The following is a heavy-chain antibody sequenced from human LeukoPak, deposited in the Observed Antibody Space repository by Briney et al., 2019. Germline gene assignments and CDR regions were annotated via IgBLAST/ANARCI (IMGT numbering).Heavy chain of an antibody. V-gene: IGHV4-34*01. D-gene: IGHD3-10*01. CDR1: GGSFSGYY. CDR2: INHNGST. Sequence: PSETLSLTCAVYGGSFSGYYWSWIRQPPGKGLEWIGEINHNGSTNYNPSLKSRVTISVDTSKNQFSLKLSSVTAADTAVYYCARGESHGSGSFDYWGQGTLVTVSS. CDR3: ARGESHGSGSFDY. J-gene: IGHJ4*02.